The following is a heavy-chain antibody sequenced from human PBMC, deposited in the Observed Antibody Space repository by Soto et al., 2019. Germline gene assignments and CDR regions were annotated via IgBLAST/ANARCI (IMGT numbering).Heavy chain of an antibody. J-gene: IGHJ4*02. CDR3: SKVGLVVPAAQQPDF. D-gene: IGHD2-2*01. CDR1: GFTFSSYA. CDR2: ISGSGGST. V-gene: IGHV3-23*01. Sequence: GGSLRLSCAASGFTFSSYAMSWVRQAPGKGLEWVSAISGSGGSTYYADSVKGRFTISRDNSKNTLYLQMNSLRAEDPAVYYWSKVGLVVPAAQQPDFWGQGTLVTVSS.